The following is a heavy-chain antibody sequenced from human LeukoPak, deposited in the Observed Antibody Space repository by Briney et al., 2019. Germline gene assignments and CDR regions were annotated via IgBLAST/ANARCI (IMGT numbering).Heavy chain of an antibody. CDR1: GYTFTSYD. CDR3: ARVRYSSGWPAYYYYYMDV. Sequence: ASVKVSCKASGYTFTSYDINWVRQATGQGLEWMGWMNPNSGNTGYAQKFQGRVTITRNTSISTAYMELSSLRSEDTAVYYCARVRYSSGWPAYYYYYMDVWGKGTTVTVSS. V-gene: IGHV1-8*03. D-gene: IGHD6-19*01. CDR2: MNPNSGNT. J-gene: IGHJ6*03.